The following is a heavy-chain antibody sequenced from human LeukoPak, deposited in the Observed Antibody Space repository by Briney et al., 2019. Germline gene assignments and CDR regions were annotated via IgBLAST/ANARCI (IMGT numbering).Heavy chain of an antibody. CDR1: GYTFSSYW. Sequence: PGGSLRLSCAASGYTFSSYWMHWVRQAPGKGLVWVSRIHSDGIGTTYADSVKGRFTISRDNAKNTLYLQMNSLRAGDTAMYYCARGYTYGSIDYWGQGALVTVSS. D-gene: IGHD5-18*01. J-gene: IGHJ4*02. V-gene: IGHV3-74*01. CDR2: IHSDGIGT. CDR3: ARGYTYGSIDY.